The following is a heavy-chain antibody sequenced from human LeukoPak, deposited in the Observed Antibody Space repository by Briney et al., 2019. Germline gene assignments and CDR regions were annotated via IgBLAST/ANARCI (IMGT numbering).Heavy chain of an antibody. CDR1: GFTFSSYW. CDR2: IKQDGSEK. Sequence: GGSLRLSCAASGFTFSSYWMSWVRQAPWKGLEWVANIKQDGSEKYYVDSVKGRFTISRDNAKNSLYLQMNSLRAEDTAVYYCARDPGVDTAMVFGGMDVWGKGTTVTVSS. D-gene: IGHD5-18*01. J-gene: IGHJ6*03. V-gene: IGHV3-7*01. CDR3: ARDPGVDTAMVFGGMDV.